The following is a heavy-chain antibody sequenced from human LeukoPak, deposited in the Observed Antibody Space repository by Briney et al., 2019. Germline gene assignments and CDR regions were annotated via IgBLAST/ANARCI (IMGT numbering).Heavy chain of an antibody. CDR3: ARVYCGGDCYHDAFDI. Sequence: GSSVKVSCKASGGTFSSYAISWVRQAPGQGLEWMGGIIPIFGTANYAQKFQGRVTITTDESTGTAYMELSSLRSEDTAVYYCARVYCGGDCYHDAFDIWGQGTMVTVSS. J-gene: IGHJ3*02. CDR1: GGTFSSYA. CDR2: IIPIFGTA. D-gene: IGHD2-21*02. V-gene: IGHV1-69*05.